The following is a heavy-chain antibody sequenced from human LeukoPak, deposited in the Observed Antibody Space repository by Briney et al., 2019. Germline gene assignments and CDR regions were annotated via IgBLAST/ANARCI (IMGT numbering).Heavy chain of an antibody. CDR1: GYSFTSYR. CDR2: IYPGDSDT. D-gene: IGHD1-14*01. CDR3: ARASDNHYYYYYYMDV. V-gene: IGHV5-51*01. J-gene: IGHJ6*03. Sequence: GESLKISCKGSGYSFTSYRIGWVRQMPGKGLEWMGIIYPGDSDTRYSPSFQGQVTISADKSISTAYLQWSSLKASDTAMYYCARASDNHYYYYYYMDVWGKGTTVTVSS.